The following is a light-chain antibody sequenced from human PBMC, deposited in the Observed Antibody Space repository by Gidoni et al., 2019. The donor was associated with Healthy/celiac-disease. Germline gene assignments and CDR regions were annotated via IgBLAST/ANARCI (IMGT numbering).Light chain of an antibody. Sequence: EIVLTQSPATLSLSPGERATLSCRASQSVSSYLAWYQQKPGQAPRLLIYDASNRATGIPARFSGSGSGTDFTLTISSLEPEEFAVYYWQQRSNWPPWTFGQGTKVEIK. CDR1: QSVSSY. V-gene: IGKV3-11*01. J-gene: IGKJ1*01. CDR2: DAS. CDR3: QQRSNWPPWT.